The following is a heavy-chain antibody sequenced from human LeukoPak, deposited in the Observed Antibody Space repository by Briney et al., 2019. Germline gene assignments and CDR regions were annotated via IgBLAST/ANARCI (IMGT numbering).Heavy chain of an antibody. CDR1: GFTFSSYW. CDR2: IKQDGSEK. Sequence: GGSLRLSCAASGFTFSSYWMSWVRKAPGKGLEWVANIKQDGSEKYYVDSVKGRFTISRDNAKNSLYLQMNSLRAEDTAVYYCARELRGSSGDYYMDVWGKGTTVTVSS. CDR3: ARELRGSSGDYYMDV. J-gene: IGHJ6*03. V-gene: IGHV3-7*01. D-gene: IGHD5-12*01.